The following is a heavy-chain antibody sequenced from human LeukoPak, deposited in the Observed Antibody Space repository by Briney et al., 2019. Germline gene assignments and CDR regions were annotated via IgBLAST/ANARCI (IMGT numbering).Heavy chain of an antibody. D-gene: IGHD4-23*01. Sequence: PGGSLRLSCAASGFTFSSYAMSWVRQAPGKGLEWVSAISGSGGSTHYADSVKGRFTISRDNSKNTLYLQMNSLRAEDTAVYYCAKSKYGGKSYYYGMDVWGQGTTITVSS. CDR2: ISGSGGST. J-gene: IGHJ6*02. CDR1: GFTFSSYA. CDR3: AKSKYGGKSYYYGMDV. V-gene: IGHV3-23*01.